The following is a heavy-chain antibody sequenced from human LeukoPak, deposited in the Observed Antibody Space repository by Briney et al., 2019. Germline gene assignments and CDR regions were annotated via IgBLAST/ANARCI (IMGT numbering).Heavy chain of an antibody. Sequence: PGGSLRLSCAASGFTFSSYWMSWVRQAPGKGLEWVANIKQGGSEKYYVYSVKGRFTISRANAKNSLYLQMNSLRAEDTAVYYCARVRSGSSDYWGQGTLVTVSS. CDR2: IKQGGSEK. D-gene: IGHD3-10*01. V-gene: IGHV3-7*01. J-gene: IGHJ4*02. CDR3: ARVRSGSSDY. CDR1: GFTFSSYW.